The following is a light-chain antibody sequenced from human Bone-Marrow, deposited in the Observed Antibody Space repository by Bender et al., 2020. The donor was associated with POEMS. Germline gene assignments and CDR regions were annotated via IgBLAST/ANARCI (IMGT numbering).Light chain of an antibody. V-gene: IGLV1-47*02. Sequence: QSVLTQPPSVSGTPGQRVTISCSGSGSNIGSNYVYWYQQLPGTAPRLLIYTNNERPSGVPDRFSGSKSGTSASLAITGLQSDDEAIYFCVAWDASLNGWVFGGGTKLTVL. CDR2: TNN. CDR3: VAWDASLNGWV. J-gene: IGLJ3*02. CDR1: GSNIGSNY.